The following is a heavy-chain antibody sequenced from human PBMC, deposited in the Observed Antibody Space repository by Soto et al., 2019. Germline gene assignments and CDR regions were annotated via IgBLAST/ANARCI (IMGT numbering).Heavy chain of an antibody. CDR3: ARDWGSPGRGSAVGYYYHYGMDV. D-gene: IGHD6-19*01. CDR2: IKGDGSEK. Sequence: EVQLVESGGGLVQPGGSLRLSCLASEFTFNTYWMNWVRQAPGRGLEWVANIKGDGSEKNYVDSVKGRFTISRDNAKNSLSLQMHSLRGEYTAVYFCARDWGSPGRGSAVGYYYHYGMDVGGQGTTVTVSS. V-gene: IGHV3-7*05. CDR1: EFTFNTYW. J-gene: IGHJ6*02.